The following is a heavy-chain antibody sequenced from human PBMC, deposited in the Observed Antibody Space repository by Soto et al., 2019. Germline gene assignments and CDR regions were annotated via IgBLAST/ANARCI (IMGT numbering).Heavy chain of an antibody. CDR3: ASVGGSSRY. CDR1: GFTFSSYW. Sequence: EVQLVESGGDLVQPGGSLRLSCAASGFTFSSYWMHWVRQAPGKGLVWVSRINSDGSSTNYADSVKGRFTVSRDNAKNTRLLQMTSMRVENTAVYYCASVGGSSRYWGQGTLVTVST. J-gene: IGHJ4*02. CDR2: INSDGSST. V-gene: IGHV3-74*01. D-gene: IGHD2-15*01.